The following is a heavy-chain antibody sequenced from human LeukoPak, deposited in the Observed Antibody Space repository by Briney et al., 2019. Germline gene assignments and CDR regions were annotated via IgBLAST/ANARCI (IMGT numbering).Heavy chain of an antibody. Sequence: SETLSLSCTVSGGSISGYYWSWIRQPPGKGLEWIGYIYTSGSTNYNPSLKSRVTISVDTSKNQFSLKLSSVTAADTAVYYCARQKTGTGGFDYWGQGTLVTVSS. J-gene: IGHJ4*02. D-gene: IGHD1-7*01. CDR2: IYTSGST. V-gene: IGHV4-4*09. CDR3: ARQKTGTGGFDY. CDR1: GGSISGYY.